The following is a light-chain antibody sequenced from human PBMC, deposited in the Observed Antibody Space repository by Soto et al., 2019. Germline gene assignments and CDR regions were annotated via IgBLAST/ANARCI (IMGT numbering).Light chain of an antibody. Sequence: QTVVTQEPSLTVSPGGTVTLTCASSTGAVTSGYYPNWFQQKPGQAPRAVIYGTSNKQSWTPARFSGSLLGGKAALTLSGVQPEDEADYYCLLYYGGAQPHVVFGGGTKLTVL. CDR1: TGAVTSGYY. J-gene: IGLJ2*01. CDR2: GTS. V-gene: IGLV7-43*01. CDR3: LLYYGGAQPHVV.